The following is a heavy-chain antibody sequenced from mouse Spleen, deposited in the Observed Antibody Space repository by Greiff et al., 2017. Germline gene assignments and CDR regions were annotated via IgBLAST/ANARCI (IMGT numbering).Heavy chain of an antibody. V-gene: IGHV2-3*01. CDR3: TKRKGGCWYFDV. CDR2: ICGDGST. CDR1: GFTFTSYG. J-gene: IGHJ1*03. Sequence: QVQLKESGPGLVAPSQSLTITCTASGFTFTSYGVSWVRQPPGKGLEWLGVICGDGSTNYHPALITRLSISKDNSKSQVFLKLNSLLTDATATYYCTKRKGGCWYFDVWATGTTVTVSS. D-gene: IGHD1-1*02.